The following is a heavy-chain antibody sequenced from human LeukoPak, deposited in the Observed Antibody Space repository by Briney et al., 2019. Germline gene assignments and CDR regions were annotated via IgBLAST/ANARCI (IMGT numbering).Heavy chain of an antibody. J-gene: IGHJ1*01. CDR1: GGPISTYY. CDR3: ARGGAARLHFQN. V-gene: IGHV4-59*01. Sequence: PSETLSLTCTVSGGPISTYYWNWIRQLPGKGPEWIGYIYHIGSTNYNPSLQSRVTISVDTSKNQFSLNLNSVTAADTAVYYCARGGAARLHFQNWGQGTLVTVSS. D-gene: IGHD6-6*01. CDR2: IYHIGST.